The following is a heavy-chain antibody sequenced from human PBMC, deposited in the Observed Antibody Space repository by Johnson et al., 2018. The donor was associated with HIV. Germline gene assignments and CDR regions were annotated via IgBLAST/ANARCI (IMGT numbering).Heavy chain of an antibody. D-gene: IGHD1-26*01. V-gene: IGHV3-66*01. CDR3: ARSSGSYLDDAFDI. Sequence: VQLVESGGGLVQPGGSLRLSCAASGFTVSSNSMTWVRQAPGKGLEWVSLIYRGGSTYYADSVKGRFTISRDNSKNTLYLQMNSLRAEDTAVYYCARSSGSYLDDAFDIWGQGTMVTVSS. J-gene: IGHJ3*02. CDR1: GFTVSSNS. CDR2: IYRGGST.